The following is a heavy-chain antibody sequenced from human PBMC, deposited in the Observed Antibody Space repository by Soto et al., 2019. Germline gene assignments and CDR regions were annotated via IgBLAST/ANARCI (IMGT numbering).Heavy chain of an antibody. V-gene: IGHV1-2*02. J-gene: IGHJ3*02. Sequence: GASVKVSCKASGYTFTGYYMHWVRQAPGQGLEWMGWINPNSGGTNYAQKFQGRVTMTRDTSISTAYMELSRLRSDDTAVYYCASKEGNYYVSGSPPFSRASYIRGQGTMGTVS. CDR1: GYTFTGYY. D-gene: IGHD3-10*01. CDR2: INPNSGGT. CDR3: ASKEGNYYVSGSPPFSRASYI.